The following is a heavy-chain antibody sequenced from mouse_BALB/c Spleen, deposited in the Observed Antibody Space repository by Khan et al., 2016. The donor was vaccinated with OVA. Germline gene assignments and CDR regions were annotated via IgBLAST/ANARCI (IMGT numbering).Heavy chain of an antibody. D-gene: IGHD2-10*01. CDR3: ARHPYLSYVLDN. CDR1: GHTFTKYG. J-gene: IGHJ4*01. CDR2: INTYTGEP. V-gene: IGHV9-3-1*01. Sequence: QIQLVQSGPELKKPGETVKISCKASGHTFTKYGMNWVKQAPGKGLKWMGWINTYTGEPAYADDFNGRFAFSLETSASTAYLQINNLKNEDTATYYSARHPYLSYVLDNWGQGTSVTVSS.